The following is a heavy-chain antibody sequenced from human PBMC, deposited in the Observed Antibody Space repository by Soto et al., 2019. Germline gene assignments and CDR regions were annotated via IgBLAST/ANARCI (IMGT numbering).Heavy chain of an antibody. D-gene: IGHD1-26*01. CDR1: GFTFSSYW. CDR2: INSDGSST. J-gene: IGHJ2*01. CDR3: ARGGSRNWYFDL. V-gene: IGHV3-74*01. Sequence: EVQLVESGGGLVQPGGSLRLSCAASGFTFSSYWMHWVRQAPGKGLVWVSRINSDGSSTNYADSVKGRFTISRDNAKNTLYLQMNRLRAEDTAVYDCARGGSRNWYFDLWGRGTLVTVSS.